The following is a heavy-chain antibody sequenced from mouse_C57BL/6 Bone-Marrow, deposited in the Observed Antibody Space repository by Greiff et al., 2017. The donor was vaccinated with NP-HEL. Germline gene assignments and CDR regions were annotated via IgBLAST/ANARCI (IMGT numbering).Heavy chain of an antibody. CDR3: AIPTAQATLFDY. CDR2: IYPGDGDT. D-gene: IGHD3-2*02. J-gene: IGHJ2*01. V-gene: IGHV1-82*01. Sequence: QVQLQQSGPELVKPGASVKISCKASGYAFSSSWMNWVKQRPGKGLEWIGRIYPGDGDTNYNGKFKGKATLTADKSSSTAYMQLSSLTSEDAAVYFCAIPTAQATLFDYWGKGTTLTVSS. CDR1: GYAFSSSW.